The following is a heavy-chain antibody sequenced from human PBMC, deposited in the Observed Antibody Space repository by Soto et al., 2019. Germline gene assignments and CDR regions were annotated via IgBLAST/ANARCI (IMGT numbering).Heavy chain of an antibody. CDR2: TYYSGST. CDR1: GGSISSSSYY. D-gene: IGHD6-19*01. Sequence: QLQLQESGPGLVKPSETLSLTCTVSGGSISSSSYYWGWIRQPPGKGLEWIGSTYYSGSTYYNPSLKRRVNISVDTSKNNFSLKLSSVTAADTAVYYCARYIAVAPPVYWGQGTLVTVSS. CDR3: ARYIAVAPPVY. J-gene: IGHJ4*02. V-gene: IGHV4-39*01.